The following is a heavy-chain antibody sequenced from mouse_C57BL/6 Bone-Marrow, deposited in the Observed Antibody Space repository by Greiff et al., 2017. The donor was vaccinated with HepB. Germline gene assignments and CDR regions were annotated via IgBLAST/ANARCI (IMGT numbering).Heavy chain of an antibody. CDR3: AKTLLLSYAMDY. J-gene: IGHJ4*01. D-gene: IGHD1-2*01. CDR2: IWRGGST. CDR1: GFSLTSYG. V-gene: IGHV2-5*01. Sequence: VKLMESGPGLVQPSQSLSITCTVSGFSLTSYGVHWVRQSPGKGLEWLGVIWRGGSTDYNAAFMSRLSIIKDNSKSQVFFKMNSLQADDTAIYYCAKTLLLSYAMDYWGQGTSVTVSS.